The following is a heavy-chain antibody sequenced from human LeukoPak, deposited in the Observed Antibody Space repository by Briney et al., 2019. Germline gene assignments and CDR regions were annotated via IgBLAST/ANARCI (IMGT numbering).Heavy chain of an antibody. V-gene: IGHV3-64*01. CDR3: ARAFSREVAGPNGDY. J-gene: IGHJ4*02. D-gene: IGHD6-19*01. CDR1: GFTFSSYA. Sequence: GGSLRLSCAASGFTFSSYAMHWVRQAPGKGLEYVSAISSNGGSTYYANSVKGRFTISRDNSKNTLYLQMGSLRAEDMAVYYCARAFSREVAGPNGDYWGQGTLVTVSS. CDR2: ISSNGGST.